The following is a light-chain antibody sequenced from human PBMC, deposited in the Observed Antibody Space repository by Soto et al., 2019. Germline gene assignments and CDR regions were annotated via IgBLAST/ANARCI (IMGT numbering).Light chain of an antibody. J-gene: IGLJ1*01. Sequence: QSALTQPPSASGSPGQSVTISCTGTSSDVGDYNYVSWYQQHPGKAPKLMIYEVSQRPSGVPDRFSGSKSGNTASLTVSGLQAEDEADYYCGSWDSSLSAYVFGTGTKLTVL. CDR2: EVS. V-gene: IGLV2-8*01. CDR3: GSWDSSLSAYV. CDR1: SSDVGDYNY.